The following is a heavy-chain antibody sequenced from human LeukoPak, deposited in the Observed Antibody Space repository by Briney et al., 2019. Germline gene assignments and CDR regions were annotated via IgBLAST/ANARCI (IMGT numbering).Heavy chain of an antibody. J-gene: IGHJ4*02. CDR1: GGSITSGDYY. Sequence: SETLSLTCTVSGGSITSGDYYWSWLRQPAGKGLEWIGRIYLGGSSSYSPSLKSRVTISRDTSKNQFSLKLSSVTAADTAVYYCARAQNVGNSGQGFDFWGQGTLVTVSS. D-gene: IGHD4-23*01. CDR3: ARAQNVGNSGQGFDF. CDR2: IYLGGSS. V-gene: IGHV4-61*10.